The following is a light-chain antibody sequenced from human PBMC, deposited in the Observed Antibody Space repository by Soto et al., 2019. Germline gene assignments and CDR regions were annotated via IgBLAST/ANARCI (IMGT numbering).Light chain of an antibody. CDR1: QDIRSA. J-gene: IGKJ1*01. CDR3: QLSASPTWT. CDR2: AAS. V-gene: IGKV1-17*01. Sequence: TKKQTSLSASVGDRVTITCRASQDIRSALGWYQQKPGKVPKLLIYAASTLQSGVPSRFSGSGSGTDFTLTISILEPEDCTTYSCQLSASPTWTFGQGSKADI.